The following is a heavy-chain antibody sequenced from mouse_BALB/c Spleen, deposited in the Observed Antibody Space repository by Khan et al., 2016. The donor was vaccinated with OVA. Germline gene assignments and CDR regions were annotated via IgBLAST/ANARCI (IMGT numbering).Heavy chain of an antibody. J-gene: IGHJ3*01. V-gene: IGHV5-9*02. CDR1: GFAFNSYD. CDR2: ISSTGTYT. CDR3: TRPSYYGNPWFTY. Sequence: EVQLQESGGGLVKPGGSLKLSCEVSGFAFNSYDMSWVRQTPEKRLEWVATISSTGTYTYYPDSVKGRFTISSDTARNTLYLQMSSLRSEDTALYYCTRPSYYGNPWFTYWGQGTLVTVSA. D-gene: IGHD2-10*01.